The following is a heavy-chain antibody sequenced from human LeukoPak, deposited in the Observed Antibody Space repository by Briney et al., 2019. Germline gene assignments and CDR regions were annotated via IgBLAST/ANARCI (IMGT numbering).Heavy chain of an antibody. Sequence: ASVKVSCKASGYTFTTYYVHWVRQAPGQGLEWMGIINPSGGSTTYAQKFRGRLTMTRDMSTSTVYMELSSLRSEDTAVYYCATRRAYCSSTSCYAGEEYFQHWGQGTLVTVSS. CDR2: INPSGGST. CDR3: ATRRAYCSSTSCYAGEEYFQH. V-gene: IGHV1-46*01. CDR1: GYTFTTYY. D-gene: IGHD2-2*01. J-gene: IGHJ1*01.